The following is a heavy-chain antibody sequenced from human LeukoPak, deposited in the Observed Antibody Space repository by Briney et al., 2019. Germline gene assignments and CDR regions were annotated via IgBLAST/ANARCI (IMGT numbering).Heavy chain of an antibody. CDR1: GYTFNSHD. J-gene: IGHJ4*02. D-gene: IGHD1-26*01. CDR2: ISGHNGNT. CDR3: VRGGSHSGYDY. Sequence: ASVKVSCKASGYTFNSHDFTWVRQAPGQGLEWVGWISGHNGNTNYAQKLQGRDTMTTDTLPSTAYMELRSLRSDDTAVYYCVRGGSHSGYDYWGQGTLVTVSS. V-gene: IGHV1-18*01.